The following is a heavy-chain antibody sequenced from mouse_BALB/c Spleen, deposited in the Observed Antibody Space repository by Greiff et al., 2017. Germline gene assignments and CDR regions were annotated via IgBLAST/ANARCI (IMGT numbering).Heavy chain of an antibody. D-gene: IGHD1-2*01. V-gene: IGHV2-2*02. Sequence: VQLVESGPGLVQPSQSLSITCTVSGFSLTSYGVHWVRQSPGKGLEWLGVIWSGGSTDYNAAFISRLSISKDNSKSQVFFKMNSLQANDTAIYYCASRATARAMDYWGQGTSVTVSS. J-gene: IGHJ4*01. CDR1: GFSLTSYG. CDR2: IWSGGST. CDR3: ASRATARAMDY.